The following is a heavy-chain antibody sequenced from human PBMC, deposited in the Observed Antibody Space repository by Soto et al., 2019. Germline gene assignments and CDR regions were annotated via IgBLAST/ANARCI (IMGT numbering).Heavy chain of an antibody. V-gene: IGHV3-23*01. CDR3: ARRADYFDGTGSHAFDI. Sequence: EVQLLESGGGLRQPGGSLRLSCVGSGYNFNKYAVSWVRQAPGKGLEWVSAINIGGDNTFYTDSVKARFTISRDNSKNMLYLEMKSLTAEDTAVYYCARRADYFDGTGSHAFDIWGQGTRVTVS. J-gene: IGHJ3*02. CDR2: INIGGDNT. D-gene: IGHD3-22*01. CDR1: GYNFNKYA.